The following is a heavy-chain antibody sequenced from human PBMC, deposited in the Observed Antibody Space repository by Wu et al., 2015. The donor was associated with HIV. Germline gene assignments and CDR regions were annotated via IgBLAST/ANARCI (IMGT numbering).Heavy chain of an antibody. V-gene: IGHV1-24*01. J-gene: IGHJ6*02. CDR3: ATDIIAPPDSSLYFYYVWT. CDR2: FDPEHGER. D-gene: IGHD3-10*01. CDR1: GYTLTELS. Sequence: QVQLVQSGAEVKKPGASVKVSCKVSGYTLTELSMHWVRQAPGKGLEWMGNFDPEHGERMYAQKFQGRVTMTEDTSTDTAYLELNSLRSEDTAVYYCATDIIAPPDSSLYFYYVWTLGPRDQRSPSP.